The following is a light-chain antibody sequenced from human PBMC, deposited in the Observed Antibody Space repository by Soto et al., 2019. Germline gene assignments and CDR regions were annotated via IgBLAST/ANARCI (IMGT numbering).Light chain of an antibody. CDR1: QSLLHTNGYSY. V-gene: IGKV2-28*01. Sequence: IVMTQSPLSLPVTPGEPASISCRSSQSLLHTNGYSYLDWYLQKPGQSPQLLIYLGSNRASGVPDRFSGGGSGTDFTLKISRVEAEDVGVYYCMQALQAWTFGQGTKVEIK. CDR3: MQALQAWT. CDR2: LGS. J-gene: IGKJ1*01.